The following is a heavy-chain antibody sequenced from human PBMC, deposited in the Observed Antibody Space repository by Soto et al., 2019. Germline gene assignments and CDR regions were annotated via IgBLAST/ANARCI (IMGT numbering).Heavy chain of an antibody. J-gene: IGHJ3*02. V-gene: IGHV4-61*01. CDR3: ASHGVDDGGAAFYI. Sequence: PSETLSLTCTVPGGSVNIGTYYWSWIRQPPGKGLEWIGFVHYSGSTNYNPSLKSRVTISVDTSKNQFSLKLSSVTAADTAVYYCASHGVDDGGAAFYICGQGTMVTVSS. CDR2: VHYSGST. CDR1: GGSVNIGTYY. D-gene: IGHD1-1*01.